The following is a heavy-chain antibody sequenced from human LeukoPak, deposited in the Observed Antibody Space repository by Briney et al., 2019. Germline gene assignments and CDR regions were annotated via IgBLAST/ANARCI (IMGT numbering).Heavy chain of an antibody. CDR2: IWYDGSNK. V-gene: IGHV3-33*01. Sequence: GGSLRLSCAASGFTFSSYGMHWVRQAPGKGLEWVAVIWYDGSNKYYADSVKGRFTISRDNSKNTLYLQTNSLRAEDTAVYYCARDRVPAAAVLDYWGQGTLVTVSS. CDR1: GFTFSSYG. J-gene: IGHJ4*02. D-gene: IGHD6-13*01. CDR3: ARDRVPAAAVLDY.